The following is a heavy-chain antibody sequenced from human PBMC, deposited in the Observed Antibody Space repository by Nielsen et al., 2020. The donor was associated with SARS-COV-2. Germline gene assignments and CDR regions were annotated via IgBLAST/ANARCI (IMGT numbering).Heavy chain of an antibody. Sequence: GESLKISCAASGFSFETYWMHWVRQAPGKGLEWVGRIKSKTDGGTTDYAAPVKGRFTISRDDSKNTLYLQMNSLKTEDTAVYYCTTDPRVTIFGVVIISGDYWGQGTLVTVSS. D-gene: IGHD3-3*01. CDR3: TTDPRVTIFGVVIISGDY. J-gene: IGHJ4*02. V-gene: IGHV3-15*01. CDR1: GFSFETYW. CDR2: IKSKTDGGTT.